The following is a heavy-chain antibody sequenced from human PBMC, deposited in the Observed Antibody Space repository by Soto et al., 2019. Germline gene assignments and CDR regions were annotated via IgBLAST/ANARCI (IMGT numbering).Heavy chain of an antibody. CDR1: GFTFSSYY. Sequence: GGSLRLSCAASGFTFSSYYINWVRQAPGKGLEWVSSISSNSDNINYADSVKGRFTISRDNAKNSLYLQMNSLRVEDTAVYYCARGLGVVVPAAKFYFDSWGQGTLVTVSS. CDR3: ARGLGVVVPAAKFYFDS. J-gene: IGHJ4*02. V-gene: IGHV3-21*01. D-gene: IGHD2-2*01. CDR2: ISSNSDNI.